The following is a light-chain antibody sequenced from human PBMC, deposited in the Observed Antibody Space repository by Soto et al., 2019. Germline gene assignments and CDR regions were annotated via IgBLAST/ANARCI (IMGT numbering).Light chain of an antibody. CDR1: QSISTW. CDR2: DAS. V-gene: IGKV1-5*01. CDR3: QQYNSYSWT. Sequence: DIQMTQSPSTLSASVGDRVTITCRASQSISTWLAWYQQKPGKAPKVLIYDASRLESGVPSRFSGSGSGTDFTLTISSLQPAAFETYYCQQYNSYSWTFGQGTKVDIK. J-gene: IGKJ1*01.